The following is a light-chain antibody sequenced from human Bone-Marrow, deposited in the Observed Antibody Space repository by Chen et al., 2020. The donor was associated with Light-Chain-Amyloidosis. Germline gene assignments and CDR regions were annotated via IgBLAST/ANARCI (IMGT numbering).Light chain of an antibody. J-gene: IGLJ2*01. CDR3: QSADSSGTYEVI. CDR1: DLPTKY. V-gene: IGLV3-25*03. CDR2: RDT. Sequence: SYELTQPPSVSVSPGQTARITCSGDDLPTKYVYWYQQKPGPAPVLVIHRDTARPSGISERVAGSRSGTTATWTISGVQAEDEADYHCQSADSSGTYEVIFGGGTKLTVL.